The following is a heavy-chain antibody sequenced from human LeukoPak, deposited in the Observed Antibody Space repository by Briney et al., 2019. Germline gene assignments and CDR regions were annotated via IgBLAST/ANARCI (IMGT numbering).Heavy chain of an antibody. CDR3: ARVPTNALYYFDY. CDR2: MNPNSGNT. J-gene: IGHJ4*02. Sequence: ASVKVSCKASGYTFTSYDINWVRQATGQGLEWMGWMNPNSGNTGYAQKFQGRVTMTRNTSISTAYMELSSLRSEDTAVYYCARVPTNALYYFDYWGQGTLVTVSS. CDR1: GYTFTSYD. V-gene: IGHV1-8*01. D-gene: IGHD2-8*01.